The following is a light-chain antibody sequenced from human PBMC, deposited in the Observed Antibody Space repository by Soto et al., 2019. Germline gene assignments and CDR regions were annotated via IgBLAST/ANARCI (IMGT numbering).Light chain of an antibody. CDR3: SSQGV. J-gene: IGLJ1*01. CDR2: EVS. CDR1: SSDVGGYNY. V-gene: IGLV2-8*01. Sequence: QSVLTQPPSASGSPGQSVTISCPGTSSDVGGYNYVSWYQQHPGKAPKLMIYEVSKRPSGVPDRFSGSKSDNTASLTVSGLQAEDEADYYCSSQGVFGTGTKAPS.